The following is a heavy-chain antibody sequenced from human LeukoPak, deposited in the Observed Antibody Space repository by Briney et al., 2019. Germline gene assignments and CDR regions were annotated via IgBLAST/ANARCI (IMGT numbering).Heavy chain of an antibody. J-gene: IGHJ1*01. D-gene: IGHD6-19*01. V-gene: IGHV1-2*02. CDR1: GYTFTGYF. CDR2: INPNSGDT. CDR3: ARGAVAEQSEYFQY. Sequence: GASVKVSCKASGYTFTGYFLHWVRQAPGQGLEWMGWINPNSGDTEYALKFQDRVTMTMDTSISTVYMDLSRLRSEDTAVYYCARGAVAEQSEYFQYWGQGTLVTVSS.